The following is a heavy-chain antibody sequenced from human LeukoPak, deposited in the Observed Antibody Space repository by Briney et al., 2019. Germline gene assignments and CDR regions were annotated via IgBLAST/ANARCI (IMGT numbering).Heavy chain of an antibody. CDR2: IIPIFGTA. Sequence: SVKVSCKASGGTFSSYAISWVRQAPGQGLEWMGGIIPIFGTANYAQKFQGRVTITADESTSTAYMELSSLRSEDTAVYYCARGYDSSGYVDYWGQGTLVTVSS. V-gene: IGHV1-69*13. D-gene: IGHD3-22*01. J-gene: IGHJ4*02. CDR1: GGTFSSYA. CDR3: ARGYDSSGYVDY.